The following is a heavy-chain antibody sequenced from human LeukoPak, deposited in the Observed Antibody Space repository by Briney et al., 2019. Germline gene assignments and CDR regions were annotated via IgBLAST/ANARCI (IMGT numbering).Heavy chain of an antibody. CDR2: ISGSGSST. D-gene: IGHD1-26*01. J-gene: IGHJ4*02. V-gene: IGHV3-23*01. Sequence: GGSLRLSCAASGFTFSNFGMSWVRQAPGKGLEWVSAISGSGSSTFYPDSVKGRFTISRDNSKNTLYLQMNSLRAEDTAVYYCAKAQGLVSGSSFDYWGQGTLVTVSS. CDR3: AKAQGLVSGSSFDY. CDR1: GFTFSNFG.